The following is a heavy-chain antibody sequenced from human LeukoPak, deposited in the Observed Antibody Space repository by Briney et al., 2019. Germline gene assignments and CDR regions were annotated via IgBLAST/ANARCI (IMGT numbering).Heavy chain of an antibody. CDR1: GGSISSSSYY. CDR3: ARRPNSYGFGKTVDY. D-gene: IGHD5-18*01. J-gene: IGHJ4*02. Sequence: SETLSLTCTVSGGSISSSSYYWGWIRQPPGKGLEWIGSIYYSGSTYYNPSLKSRVTISVDTSKNQFSLKLRSVTAADTAVYYCARRPNSYGFGKTVDYWGQGTLVTVSS. CDR2: IYYSGST. V-gene: IGHV4-39*07.